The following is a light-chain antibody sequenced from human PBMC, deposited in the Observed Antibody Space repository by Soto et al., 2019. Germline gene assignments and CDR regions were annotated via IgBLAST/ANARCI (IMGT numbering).Light chain of an antibody. V-gene: IGKV3-20*01. Sequence: EIVLTQSPDTLSLSPGDRATLSCRASQSVGSDYVAWYQHKPGQAPRLLIFEGSRRTTGVPDRFSGGGSGTDFTLTISRLEPEDFAVYHCQQYYRSPETFGQGTKVDIK. J-gene: IGKJ1*01. CDR3: QQYYRSPET. CDR1: QSVGSDY. CDR2: EGS.